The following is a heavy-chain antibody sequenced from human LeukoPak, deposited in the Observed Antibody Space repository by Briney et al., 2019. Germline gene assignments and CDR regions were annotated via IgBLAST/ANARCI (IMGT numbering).Heavy chain of an antibody. CDR2: ISTYNGNT. Sequence: ASVKVSCKASGYTFTSYGISWVRQAPGQGLEWMGWISTYNGNTNYAQKLQSRVTMTTDTSTSTVYMELRSLRSGDTAVYYCARDLWGGQLERRVHDLNWFDPWGQGTLVTVSS. CDR1: GYTFTSYG. CDR3: ARDLWGGQLERRVHDLNWFDP. V-gene: IGHV1-18*04. J-gene: IGHJ5*02. D-gene: IGHD1-1*01.